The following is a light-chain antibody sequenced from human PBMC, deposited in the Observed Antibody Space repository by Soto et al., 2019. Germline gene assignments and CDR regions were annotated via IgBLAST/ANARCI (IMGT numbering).Light chain of an antibody. CDR2: AAS. V-gene: IGKV1-39*01. CDR1: QRISSY. CDR3: QQSYSIPLT. J-gene: IGKJ4*01. Sequence: DIQMTQSPSSLSASVGDRVTITCRASQRISSYLNWYQQRPGKAPNLLIYAASSLQSGVPSRFSGSGFGTDFTLTISSLQSEDFATYYCQQSYSIPLTFGGGTKVEI.